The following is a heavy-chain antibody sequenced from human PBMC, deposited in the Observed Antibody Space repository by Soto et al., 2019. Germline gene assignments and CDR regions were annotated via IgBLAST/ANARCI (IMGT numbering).Heavy chain of an antibody. CDR2: IYYSGST. D-gene: IGHD3-10*01. V-gene: IGHV4-31*03. Sequence: QVQLQESGPGLVKPSQTLSLTCTVSGGSISSGGYYWSWIRQHPGKGLEWIGYIYYSGSTYYNPALKSRVTLSVDTSKNQFSLKLSSVTAADTAVYYCASELRFGEDYYGMDVWGQGTTVTVSS. CDR3: ASELRFGEDYYGMDV. CDR1: GGSISSGGYY. J-gene: IGHJ6*02.